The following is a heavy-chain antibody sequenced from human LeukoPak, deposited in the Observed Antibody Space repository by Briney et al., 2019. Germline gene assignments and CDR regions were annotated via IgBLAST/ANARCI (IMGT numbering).Heavy chain of an antibody. Sequence: SGPTLVNPTQALTLTCTFSGFSLSTSGMCVSWIRQPPGKALEWLARIDWDDDKYYSTSLKTRPTISKDTSKNQVVLTTTNMDPVDTATYYCARSSYNWNYRYWGQGTLVTVSS. CDR2: IDWDDDK. D-gene: IGHD1-1*01. V-gene: IGHV2-70*11. CDR3: ARSSYNWNYRY. CDR1: GFSLSTSGMC. J-gene: IGHJ4*02.